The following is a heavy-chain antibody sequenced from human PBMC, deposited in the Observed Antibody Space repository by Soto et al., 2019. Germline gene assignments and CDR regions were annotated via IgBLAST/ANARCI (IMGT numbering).Heavy chain of an antibody. V-gene: IGHV3-21*01. CDR3: ARVSTAYYYGMDV. CDR1: GFTFSSYS. Sequence: ESGGGLVKPGGSLRLSCAASGFTFSSYSMNWVRQAPGKGLEWVSSISSSSSYIYYADSVKGRFTISRDNAKNSLYLQMTSLRAEDTAVYYCARVSTAYYYGMDVWGQGTTVTVSS. J-gene: IGHJ6*02. CDR2: ISSSSSYI.